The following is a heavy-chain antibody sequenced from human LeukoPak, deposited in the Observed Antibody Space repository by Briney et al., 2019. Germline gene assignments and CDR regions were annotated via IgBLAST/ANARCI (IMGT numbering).Heavy chain of an antibody. Sequence: GGSLRLSCAASGFTFSNFWMHWVRQAPGKGLVWVALIYGDGSFTRYADSVKGRFTISRDNSKNTLYLQMNSLRAEDTAVYYCAAVTGTTGCFNYWGQGTLVTVSS. CDR2: IYGDGSFT. CDR1: GFTFSNFW. D-gene: IGHD1-7*01. CDR3: AAVTGTTGCFNY. J-gene: IGHJ4*02. V-gene: IGHV3-74*01.